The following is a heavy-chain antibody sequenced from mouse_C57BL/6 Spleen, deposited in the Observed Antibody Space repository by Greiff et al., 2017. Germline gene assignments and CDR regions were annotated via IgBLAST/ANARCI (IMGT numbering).Heavy chain of an antibody. CDR2: IDPETGGT. V-gene: IGHV1-15*01. CDR1: GYTFTDYE. D-gene: IGHD1-1*01. Sequence: QVQLQQSGAELVRPGASVTLSCKASGYTFTDYEMHWVKQTPVHGLEWIGAIDPETGGTAYNQKFKGKAILTADKSSSTAYMELRSLTSEDSAVYYCTRRITTVVDYAMDYWGQGTSVTVSA. CDR3: TRRITTVVDYAMDY. J-gene: IGHJ4*01.